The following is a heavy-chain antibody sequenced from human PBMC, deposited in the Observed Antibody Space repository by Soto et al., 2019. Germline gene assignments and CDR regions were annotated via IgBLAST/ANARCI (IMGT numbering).Heavy chain of an antibody. D-gene: IGHD1-1*01. CDR2: FIPVVAMA. CDR1: GGTLSGLA. Sequence: QVQLVQSGSEVRTPGSSVKVSCKTSGGTLSGLAISWVRQAPGQGLEWVGTFIPVVAMAKYGQNFQGRVTITADPSTNTMFMELSDLRFEDTAIYYCANGHDNYFYYGMDVWGQGTTVTVSS. V-gene: IGHV1-69*04. CDR3: ANGHDNYFYYGMDV. J-gene: IGHJ6*02.